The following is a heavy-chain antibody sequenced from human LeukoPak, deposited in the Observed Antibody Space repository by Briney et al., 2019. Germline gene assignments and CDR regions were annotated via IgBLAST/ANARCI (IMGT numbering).Heavy chain of an antibody. CDR1: GGSFSGYY. CDR3: ARRTPSGTDY. CDR2: INHSGST. Sequence: SETLSLTCAVYGGSFSGYYWSWIRQPPGKGLEWIGEINHSGSTNYNPSLRSRVTISVDTSKNQFSLKLSSVTAADTAVYYCARRTPSGTDYWGQGALVTVSS. D-gene: IGHD1-14*01. V-gene: IGHV4-34*01. J-gene: IGHJ4*02.